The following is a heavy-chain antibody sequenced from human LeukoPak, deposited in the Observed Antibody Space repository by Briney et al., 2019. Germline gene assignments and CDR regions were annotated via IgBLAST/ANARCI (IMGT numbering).Heavy chain of an antibody. CDR1: GGTISSSSYY. J-gene: IGHJ3*02. CDR3: AKYENAFDI. CDR2: IYYSGYT. V-gene: IGHV4-39*01. D-gene: IGHD2-8*01. Sequence: SETLSLTCTVSGGTISSSSYYWGWIRQPPGKGLEWIVSIYYSGYTYNNPSLKSRVNISVDTSKNQFSLKLSSVIAADTAVYYCAKYENAFDIWGQGTMVTVSS.